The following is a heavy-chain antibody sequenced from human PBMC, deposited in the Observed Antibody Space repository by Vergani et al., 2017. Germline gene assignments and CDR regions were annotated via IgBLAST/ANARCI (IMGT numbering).Heavy chain of an antibody. CDR2: IYYDGSKK. J-gene: IGHJ6*02. CDR1: GFTFSTYA. V-gene: IGHV3-33*01. Sequence: VQLLESGGDLVQPGGSLRLSCTSSGFTFSTYAMHWVRQAPGKGLEWVAIIYYDGSKKYYADSVKGRFTISRDNSRNTLDLLMSSLRAEDAAVYYCAGDLTRGGCPDNYGMDVWGQGATVTVSS. CDR3: AGDLTRGGCPDNYGMDV. D-gene: IGHD3-9*01.